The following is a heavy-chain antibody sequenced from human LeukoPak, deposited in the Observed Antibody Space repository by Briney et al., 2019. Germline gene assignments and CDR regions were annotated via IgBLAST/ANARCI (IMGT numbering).Heavy chain of an antibody. D-gene: IGHD3-22*01. CDR1: GGTFSSYA. Sequence: ASVKVSCKASGGTFSSYAISWVRQAPGQGLEWMGIINPSGGSTSYAQKFQGRVTMTRDTSTSTVYMELSSLRSEDTAVYYCARDSLTSYYYDSSGHWFDPWGQGTLVTVSS. J-gene: IGHJ5*02. CDR3: ARDSLTSYYYDSSGHWFDP. CDR2: INPSGGST. V-gene: IGHV1-46*01.